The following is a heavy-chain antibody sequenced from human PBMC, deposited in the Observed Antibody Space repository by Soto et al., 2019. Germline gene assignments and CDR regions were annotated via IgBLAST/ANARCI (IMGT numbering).Heavy chain of an antibody. V-gene: IGHV4-31*03. Sequence: TLSLTCTVSGGSIDNGGFYWSWVRQRPGRGLEWLGYIYYSGSTHYIPTLRSRISFSVASGKNQFSLRLTSVTAADTAIYFCVRASEIYFDYWGQGILVTVSS. CDR1: GGSIDNGGFY. J-gene: IGHJ4*02. CDR3: VRASEIYFDY. CDR2: IYYSGST.